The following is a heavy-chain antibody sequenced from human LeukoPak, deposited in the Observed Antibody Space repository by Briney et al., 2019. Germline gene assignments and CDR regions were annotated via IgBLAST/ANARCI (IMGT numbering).Heavy chain of an antibody. CDR2: IYYSGST. J-gene: IGHJ6*02. CDR1: GGSISSYY. CDR3: ARVHSYYYYGMDV. D-gene: IGHD4-11*01. V-gene: IGHV4-59*01. Sequence: SETLSLTCTLSGGSISSYYWSWIRQPPAKALEWIGYIYYSGSTNHNPSLKSRVTISVDTSKNQFSLKLSSVTAADTAVYYCARVHSYYYYGMDVWGQGTTVTVSS.